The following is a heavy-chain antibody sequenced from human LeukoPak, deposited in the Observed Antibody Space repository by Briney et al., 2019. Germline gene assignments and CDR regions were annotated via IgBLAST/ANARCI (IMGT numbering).Heavy chain of an antibody. Sequence: GGSLRLSCAASGFTFSSTSMSWVRQAPGKGLAWVSYISSSSHYTNYEASVRGRFIISRDNSRDSLYLQMNSLRVEDTAIYYCVTETTEGAKDYWGQGTLVTVSS. J-gene: IGHJ4*02. CDR2: ISSSSHYT. CDR1: GFTFSSTS. D-gene: IGHD1-14*01. CDR3: VTETTEGAKDY. V-gene: IGHV3-11*05.